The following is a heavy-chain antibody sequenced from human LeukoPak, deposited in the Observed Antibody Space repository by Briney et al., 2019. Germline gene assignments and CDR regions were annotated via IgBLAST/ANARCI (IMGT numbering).Heavy chain of an antibody. Sequence: GESLKISCKGSGYSFTSYGISWVRQAPGQGLERMGWISAYNGNTNYAQKLQGRVTMTTDTSTSTAYMELRSLRSDDTAVYYCARVIDGDLDYWGQGTLVTVSS. CDR1: GYSFTSYG. CDR3: ARVIDGDLDY. CDR2: ISAYNGNT. D-gene: IGHD4-17*01. J-gene: IGHJ4*02. V-gene: IGHV1-18*01.